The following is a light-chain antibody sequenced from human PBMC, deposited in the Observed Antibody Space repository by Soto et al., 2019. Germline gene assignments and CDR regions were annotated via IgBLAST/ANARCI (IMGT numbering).Light chain of an antibody. V-gene: IGKV3-11*01. CDR3: QHRTSWPLT. CDR1: QSVSSH. J-gene: IGKJ4*01. CDR2: DAA. Sequence: ETVLTQSPATLSLSPGERATLSCRASQSVSSHLAWYQQKPGQAPRLLIYDAAKRATGIPARFSGSGSGTDFTLTISRLEPEDFALYYCQHRTSWPLTFGGGTKVEIK.